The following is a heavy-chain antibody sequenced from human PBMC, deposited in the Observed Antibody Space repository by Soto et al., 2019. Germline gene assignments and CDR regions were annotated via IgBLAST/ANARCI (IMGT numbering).Heavy chain of an antibody. CDR2: IFGPGGT. V-gene: IGHV3-23*01. Sequence: EVQLLESGGGVVQPGASLRLSCAASGFTFRDYAMSWVRQGPGAGMEWVSRIFGPGGTFSADSVKGRFSISRAKSKLYLHMNGPRPGDTAVYYCANQEGDPANLYHFDYWGQGTLVTVSS. J-gene: IGHJ4*02. CDR1: GFTFRDYA. CDR3: ANQEGDPANLYHFDY. D-gene: IGHD2-21*02.